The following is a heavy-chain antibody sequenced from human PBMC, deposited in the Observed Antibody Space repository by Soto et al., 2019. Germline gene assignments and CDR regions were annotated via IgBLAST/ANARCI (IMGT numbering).Heavy chain of an antibody. CDR1: GFTFSSYS. V-gene: IGHV3-48*01. CDR3: ARGYYCSSTSCYLPYYFDY. D-gene: IGHD2-2*01. J-gene: IGHJ4*02. Sequence: PGGSLRLSCAASGFTFSSYSMNWVRQAPGKGLEWVSYISSSSSTIYYADSVKGRFTISRDNSKNTLYLQMNSLRAEDTAVYYCARGYYCSSTSCYLPYYFDYWGQGTLVTVS. CDR2: ISSSSSTI.